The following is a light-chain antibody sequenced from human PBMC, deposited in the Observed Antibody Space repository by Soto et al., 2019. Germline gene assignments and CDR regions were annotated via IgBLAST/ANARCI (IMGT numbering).Light chain of an antibody. V-gene: IGKV3-20*01. J-gene: IGKJ3*01. Sequence: EIVLTQSPGTRSLSPGERATLSCRASQSVSSSYLAWYQQKPGQAPRLLIYGASSRATGIPDRFSGSGSGTDFTLTISRLEPEDFAVYYCQQYGSSLFTFGPGTNVDIK. CDR2: GAS. CDR3: QQYGSSLFT. CDR1: QSVSSSY.